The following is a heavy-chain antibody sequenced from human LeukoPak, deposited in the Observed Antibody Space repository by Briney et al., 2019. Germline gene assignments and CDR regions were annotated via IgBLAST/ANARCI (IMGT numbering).Heavy chain of an antibody. J-gene: IGHJ4*02. CDR3: ARATVWDAGAFDY. Sequence: TSSETLSLTCTVSGGSISSSSYYWGWIRQPPGKGLEWIGYICDSGSTNYDPSLKSRITISVDTSKNQLSLRVYSVTTADTAVYHCARATVWDAGAFDYWGQGTLVTVSS. CDR2: ICDSGST. CDR1: GGSISSSSYY. V-gene: IGHV4-61*05. D-gene: IGHD1-26*01.